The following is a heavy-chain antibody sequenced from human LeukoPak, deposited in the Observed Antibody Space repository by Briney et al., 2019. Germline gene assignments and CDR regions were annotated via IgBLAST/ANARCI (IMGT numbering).Heavy chain of an antibody. Sequence: ASVKVSCKASGYTFTGYDMHWVQQAPGQGLEWMGWINPNSGGTNYAQKFQGRVTMTRDASVSTAYMELSRLRSDDTAVYYCARDQGYSSSWYYSYYYMDVWGKGTTVTVSS. CDR2: INPNSGGT. D-gene: IGHD6-13*01. V-gene: IGHV1-2*02. J-gene: IGHJ6*03. CDR3: ARDQGYSSSWYYSYYYMDV. CDR1: GYTFTGYD.